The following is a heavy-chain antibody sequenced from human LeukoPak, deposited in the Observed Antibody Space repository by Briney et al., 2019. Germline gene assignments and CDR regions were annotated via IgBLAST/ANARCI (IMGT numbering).Heavy chain of an antibody. Sequence: VGSLRLSCAASGFTFSSYAMSWLRQTPQKGLERGSGISVTGDITYYADSVKGRFTIARDNSRTTLYLQLNSLRADDTAVYYCAKSHITRYPLQYYFDLWGQGAQVIVSS. CDR2: ISVTGDIT. CDR3: AKSHITRYPLQYYFDL. J-gene: IGHJ4*02. D-gene: IGHD2-21*01. V-gene: IGHV3-23*01. CDR1: GFTFSSYA.